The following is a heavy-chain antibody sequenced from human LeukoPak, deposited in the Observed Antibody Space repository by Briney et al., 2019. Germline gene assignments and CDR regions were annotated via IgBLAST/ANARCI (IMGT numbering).Heavy chain of an antibody. CDR2: IWYDGSNK. Sequence: PGGSLRLSCAASGFTFGSYGMHWVRQAPGKGLEWVAVIWYDGSNKYYADSVKGRFTISRDNSKNTLYLQMNSLRAEDTAVYYCARGYLAYCGGDCPQGFDYWGQGTLVTVSS. CDR1: GFTFGSYG. J-gene: IGHJ4*02. V-gene: IGHV3-33*01. D-gene: IGHD2-21*02. CDR3: ARGYLAYCGGDCPQGFDY.